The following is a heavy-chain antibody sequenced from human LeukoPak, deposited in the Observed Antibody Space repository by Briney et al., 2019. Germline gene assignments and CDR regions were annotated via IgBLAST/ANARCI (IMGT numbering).Heavy chain of an antibody. J-gene: IGHJ4*02. Sequence: PGGSLRLSCAASGFTFSSFAISWVRQAPGEGLEWVSAFSGSGGTTYYADSVKGRFTISRDNSKNTLYLQMNSLRGDDTAVYYCAKELAAADNPAFEYWGQGILVTVSS. CDR1: GFTFSSFA. D-gene: IGHD6-13*01. CDR2: FSGSGGTT. CDR3: AKELAAADNPAFEY. V-gene: IGHV3-23*01.